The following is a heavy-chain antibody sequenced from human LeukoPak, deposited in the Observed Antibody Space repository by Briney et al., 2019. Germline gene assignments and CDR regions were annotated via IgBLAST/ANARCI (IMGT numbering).Heavy chain of an antibody. CDR1: GGSFSGYY. V-gene: IGHV4-34*01. Sequence: SETLSLTCAVYGGSFSGYYWSWIRQPPGKGLEWIGEINHSGSTNYNPSLKSRVTISVDTSKNQFSLKLSSVTAADTAVYYCARLYGDYVGPYYYYYYYMDVWGKGTTVTISS. J-gene: IGHJ6*03. CDR3: ARLYGDYVGPYYYYYYYMDV. D-gene: IGHD4-17*01. CDR2: INHSGST.